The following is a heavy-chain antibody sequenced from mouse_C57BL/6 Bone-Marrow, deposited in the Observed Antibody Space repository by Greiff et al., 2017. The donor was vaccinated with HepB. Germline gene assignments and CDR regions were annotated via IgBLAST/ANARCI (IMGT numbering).Heavy chain of an antibody. D-gene: IGHD1-1*01. CDR1: GYAFSSSW. V-gene: IGHV1-82*01. CDR3: ARPYYYGIMDD. J-gene: IGHJ4*01. Sequence: QVQLQQSGPELVKPGASVKISCKASGYAFSSSWMNWVKQRPGKGLEWIGRIYPGDGDTNYNGKFKGKATLTADKSSSTAYMQLSSLTSEDSAVYVCARPYYYGIMDDWGQGTSVTVSS. CDR2: IYPGDGDT.